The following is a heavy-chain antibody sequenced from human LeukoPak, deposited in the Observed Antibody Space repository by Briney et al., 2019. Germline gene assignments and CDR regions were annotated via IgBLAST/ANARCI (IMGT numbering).Heavy chain of an antibody. CDR3: ARGPWYYGSGSYPFDY. CDR2: IIPIFGTA. CDR1: GGTFSSYA. V-gene: IGHV1-69*05. Sequence: SVKVSCKASGGTFSSYAISWVRQAPGQGLEWMGGIIPIFGTASYAQKFQGRVTMTRNTSISTAYMELSSLRSEDTAVYYCARGPWYYGSGSYPFDYWGQGTLVTVSS. D-gene: IGHD3-10*01. J-gene: IGHJ4*02.